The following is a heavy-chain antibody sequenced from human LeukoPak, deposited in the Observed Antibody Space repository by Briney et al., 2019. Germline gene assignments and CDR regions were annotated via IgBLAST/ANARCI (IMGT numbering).Heavy chain of an antibody. CDR1: DYRFTSYG. J-gene: IGHJ6*02. V-gene: IGHV1-18*01. Sequence: ASVKVSCKASDYRFTSYGINWVRQAPGQGLEWMGWVSSNNGNTNYAQNFQGRVTMTTDTSTSTGCMELRSLRSDDTAVYYCARGDSYYYYGMDVWGQGTTVTVSS. CDR2: VSSNNGNT. CDR3: ARGDSYYYYGMDV.